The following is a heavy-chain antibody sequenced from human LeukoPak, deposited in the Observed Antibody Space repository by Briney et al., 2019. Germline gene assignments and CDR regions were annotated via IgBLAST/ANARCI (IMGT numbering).Heavy chain of an antibody. CDR2: ISYDGSNK. J-gene: IGHJ4*02. V-gene: IGHV3-30-3*01. Sequence: GSLRLSWAASGFNFSSYAMQRVRQAPGKGLEWVAVISYDGSNKYYADSVKGRFTISRDNSKNTLYLQMNSLRAEDTAVYYCARDSFRSGNSFFDYWGQGTLVAVSS. CDR3: ARDSFRSGNSFFDY. D-gene: IGHD4-23*01. CDR1: GFNFSSYA.